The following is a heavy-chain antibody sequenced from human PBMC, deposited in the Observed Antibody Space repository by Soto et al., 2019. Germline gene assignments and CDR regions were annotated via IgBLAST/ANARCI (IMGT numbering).Heavy chain of an antibody. J-gene: IGHJ2*01. CDR1: GFTFSSYG. CDR2: ISYDGSNK. V-gene: IGHV3-30*18. Sequence: PGESLKISCAASGFTFSSYGMHWVRQAPGKGLEWVAVISYDGSNKYYADSVKGRFTISRDNSKNTLYLQMNSLRAEDTAVYYCAKDYGDYWYFDLWGRGTLVTXSS. CDR3: AKDYGDYWYFDL. D-gene: IGHD4-17*01.